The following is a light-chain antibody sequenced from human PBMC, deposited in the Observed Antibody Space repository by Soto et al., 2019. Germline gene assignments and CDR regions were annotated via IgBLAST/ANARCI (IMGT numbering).Light chain of an antibody. Sequence: EIVLTQSPATLSLSPGERATLSCRASQNVSSYLAWYQQKPGQAPRLLIYDASNRATGIPARFSGSGSGTVFTLTISSLEPEDFAVYYCQQRSNWLLTFGQGTKVDIK. CDR2: DAS. J-gene: IGKJ1*01. V-gene: IGKV3-11*01. CDR3: QQRSNWLLT. CDR1: QNVSSY.